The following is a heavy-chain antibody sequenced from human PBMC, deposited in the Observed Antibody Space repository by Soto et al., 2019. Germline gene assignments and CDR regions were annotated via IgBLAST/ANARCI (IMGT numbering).Heavy chain of an antibody. Sequence: GSLRLSCAAAGFTFSSYEMNWVRQAPGKGLEWVSYISSSGSTIYYADSVKGRFTISRDNAKNSLYLHMNSLRAEDTAVYYCARDSRITIFGVVNPYYYYYGMDVWGQGTTVTVSS. D-gene: IGHD3-3*01. CDR3: ARDSRITIFGVVNPYYYYYGMDV. CDR2: ISSSGSTI. J-gene: IGHJ6*02. V-gene: IGHV3-48*03. CDR1: GFTFSSYE.